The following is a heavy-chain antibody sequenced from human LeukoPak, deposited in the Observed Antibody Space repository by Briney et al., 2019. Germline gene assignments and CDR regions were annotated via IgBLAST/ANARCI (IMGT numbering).Heavy chain of an antibody. J-gene: IGHJ4*02. V-gene: IGHV6-1*01. CDR2: TYYRSKWYI. CDR1: GDSVSSNSAA. CDR3: ARDISGRFDY. D-gene: IGHD3-10*01. Sequence: PSQTVSLTCAITGDSVSSNSAAWNWIRQSPSRGLEWLGRTYYRSKWYIDYGVSVKSRITFNADTSKNQFSLQLNSVTPEDTAVYYCARDISGRFDYWGQGTLVTVSS.